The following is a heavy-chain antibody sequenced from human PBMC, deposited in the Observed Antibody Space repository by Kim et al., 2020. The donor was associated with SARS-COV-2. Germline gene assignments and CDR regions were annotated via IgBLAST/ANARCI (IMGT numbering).Heavy chain of an antibody. V-gene: IGHV4-31*03. D-gene: IGHD3-22*01. CDR2: IYYSGST. CDR1: GGSISSGGYY. Sequence: SETLSLTCTVPGGSISSGGYYWSWIRQHPGKGLEWIGYIYYSGSTSYNPSLKSRVTISVDTSKNQFSLKLSSVTAADTAVYYCARETQGYDSSGKFDYWGQGTLVTVSS. CDR3: ARETQGYDSSGKFDY. J-gene: IGHJ4*02.